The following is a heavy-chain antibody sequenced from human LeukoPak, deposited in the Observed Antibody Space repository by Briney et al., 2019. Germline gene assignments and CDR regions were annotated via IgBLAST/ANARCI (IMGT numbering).Heavy chain of an antibody. CDR2: IYHSGST. J-gene: IGHJ4*02. V-gene: IGHV4-30-2*01. CDR3: ARGGSDWYIDY. CDR1: GGSISSGGYS. D-gene: IGHD6-13*01. Sequence: PSETLSLTCAVSGGSISSGGYSGSWIRQPPGKGLEWIGYIYHSGSTYYNPSLKSRVTISVDRSKNQFSLKLSSVTAADTAVYFCARGGSDWYIDYWGQGTLVTVSS.